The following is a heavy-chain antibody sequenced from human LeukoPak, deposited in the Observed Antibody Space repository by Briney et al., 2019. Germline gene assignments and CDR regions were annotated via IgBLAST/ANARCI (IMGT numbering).Heavy chain of an antibody. CDR1: GGSISINNFW. V-gene: IGHV4-39*07. D-gene: IGHD2-8*01. CDR3: ARGTSFGLMNSDN. Sequence: SETLSLTCTVSGGSISINNFWWGWIRQSPGKAMEWVGSVYYSGSTYYNPSLTRRLTMSVDTSKNQFSLKLTSLTAADTAVYYCARGTSFGLMNSDNWGQGTLVIVSS. J-gene: IGHJ4*02. CDR2: VYYSGST.